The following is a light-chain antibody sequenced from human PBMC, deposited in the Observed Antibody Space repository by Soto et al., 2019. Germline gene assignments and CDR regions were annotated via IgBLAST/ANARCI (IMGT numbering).Light chain of an antibody. J-gene: IGKJ1*01. CDR1: QSINRH. CDR2: GAS. CDR3: QQYGSSPPKT. Sequence: EIVLTQSPATLSLSPGERATLSCRASQSINRHLAWYRQKPGQAPRFLIYGASSRATGIPDRFSGSGSGTDFTLTISRLEPEDFAVYYCQQYGSSPPKTFGQGTKVEIK. V-gene: IGKV3-20*01.